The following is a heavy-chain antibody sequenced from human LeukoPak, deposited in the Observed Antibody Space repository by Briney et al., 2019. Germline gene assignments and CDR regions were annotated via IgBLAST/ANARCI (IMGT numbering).Heavy chain of an antibody. CDR2: IGGTGVRT. CDR1: GFTFSSYA. J-gene: IGHJ4*02. CDR3: AKEVSHDYVDY. V-gene: IGHV3-23*01. Sequence: GGSLRLSCASSGFTFSSYAMSWARQAPGKGLEWVSTIGGTGVRTYYADSVKGRFTISRDNSKNTLYLQMNSLRAEDTAVYYCAKEVSHDYVDYWGQGTLVTVSS.